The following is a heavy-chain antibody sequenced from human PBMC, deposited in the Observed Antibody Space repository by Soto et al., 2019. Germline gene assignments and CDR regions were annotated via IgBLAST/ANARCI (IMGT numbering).Heavy chain of an antibody. CDR2: INAGNGDA. Sequence: QVQLVQSGAEVKTPGASVKVSCKTSGYTFTTYAMHWVRQAPGQRLEWMGWINAGNGDARYSQTFQDRVTFTRDTSATTGYMEVSCLRSEDTAISYRGEVNMGDYWGQGPLVTLSS. D-gene: IGHD3-10*01. J-gene: IGHJ4*03. V-gene: IGHV1-3*01. CDR3: GEVNMGDY. CDR1: GYTFTTYA.